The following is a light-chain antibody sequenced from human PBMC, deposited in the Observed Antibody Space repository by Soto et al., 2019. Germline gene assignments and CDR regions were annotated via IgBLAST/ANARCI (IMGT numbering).Light chain of an antibody. Sequence: DIQMTQSPSSLSASIGDRVTITCRASQGITDFLAWYQQKPGKVPKLLIYAASTLQSGVPSRFSGSGSGTDFTLTISSLQPEDVATYYCHKYNSAPLAFGPGTKVDIK. CDR1: QGITDF. J-gene: IGKJ3*01. CDR3: HKYNSAPLA. CDR2: AAS. V-gene: IGKV1-27*01.